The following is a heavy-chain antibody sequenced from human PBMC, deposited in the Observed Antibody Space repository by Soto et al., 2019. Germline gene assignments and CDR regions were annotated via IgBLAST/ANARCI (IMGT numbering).Heavy chain of an antibody. V-gene: IGHV1-18*04. CDR1: GYTFTSYG. D-gene: IGHD3-9*01. J-gene: IGHJ4*02. CDR3: ATSTPDRLRYFDWSGFYFDY. Sequence: ASVKVSCKASGYTFTSYGISWVRQAPGQGLEWMGWISAYNGNTNYAQKLQGRVTMTTGTSTSTAYMELRSLRSDDTAVYYCATSTPDRLRYFDWSGFYFDYWGQGTLVTVSS. CDR2: ISAYNGNT.